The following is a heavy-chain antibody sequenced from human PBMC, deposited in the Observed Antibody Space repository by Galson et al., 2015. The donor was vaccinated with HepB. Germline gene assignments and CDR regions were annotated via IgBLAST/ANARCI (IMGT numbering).Heavy chain of an antibody. V-gene: IGHV1-69*13. CDR3: ARGLSVVVPAAIGGYDY. J-gene: IGHJ4*02. CDR2: IIPIFGTA. Sequence: SVKVSCKASGGTFSSYAISWVRQAPGQGLEWMGGIIPIFGTANYAQEFQGRVTITADESTSTAYMELSSLRSEDTAVYYCARGLSVVVPAAIGGYDYWGQGTLVTVSS. CDR1: GGTFSSYA. D-gene: IGHD2-2*02.